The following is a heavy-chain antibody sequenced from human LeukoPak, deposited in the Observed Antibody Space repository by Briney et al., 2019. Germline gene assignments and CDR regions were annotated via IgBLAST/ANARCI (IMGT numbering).Heavy chain of an antibody. CDR1: GYTFTSYA. D-gene: IGHD2-21*02. CDR3: ATGLDGDCPDY. J-gene: IGHJ4*02. V-gene: IGHV1-3*01. CDR2: INAGNGNT. Sequence: ASVKVSCKASGYTFTSYAMHWVRQAPGQGLEWMGWINAGNGNTKYSQKFQGRVTITRDTSASTAYMELSSLRSEDTAVYYCATGLDGDCPDYWGQGTLVTVSS.